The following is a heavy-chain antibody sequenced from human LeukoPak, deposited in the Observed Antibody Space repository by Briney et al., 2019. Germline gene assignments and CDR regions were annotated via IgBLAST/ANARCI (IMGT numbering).Heavy chain of an antibody. Sequence: TSETLSLTCTVSGGSISSYYWSWIRQPPGKGLEWIGYIYYSGSTNYNPSLKSRVTISVDTSKNQFSLKLSSVTAADTAVYYCARENRGYCSSTSCFGFDYWGQGTLVTVSS. D-gene: IGHD2-2*01. V-gene: IGHV4-59*01. J-gene: IGHJ4*02. CDR1: GGSISSYY. CDR3: ARENRGYCSSTSCFGFDY. CDR2: IYYSGST.